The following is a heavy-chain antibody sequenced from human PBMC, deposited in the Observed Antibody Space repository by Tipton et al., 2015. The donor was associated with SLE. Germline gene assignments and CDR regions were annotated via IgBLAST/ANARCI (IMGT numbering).Heavy chain of an antibody. V-gene: IGHV3-48*03. CDR2: ISSSGSTI. J-gene: IGHJ4*02. CDR3: ARVCDFWSGFLGY. Sequence: SLRLSCAASGFTFSSYEMNWVRQAPGKGLEWVSYISSSGSTIYYADSVKGRFTISRDNAKNSLDLQMNSLRAEDTAVYYCARVCDFWSGFLGYWGQGTLVTVSS. D-gene: IGHD3-3*01. CDR1: GFTFSSYE.